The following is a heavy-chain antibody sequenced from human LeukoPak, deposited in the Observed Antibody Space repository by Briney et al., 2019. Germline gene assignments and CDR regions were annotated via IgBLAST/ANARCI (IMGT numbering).Heavy chain of an antibody. V-gene: IGHV1-2*02. Sequence: ASVEVSCKASGYTFTGYYMHWVRQAPGQGLEWMGWINPNSGGTNYAQKFQGRVTMTRDTSISTAYMELSRLRSDDTAVYYCARAGNWNYGDGWFDPWGHGTLVTVSS. J-gene: IGHJ5*02. CDR1: GYTFTGYY. CDR3: ARAGNWNYGDGWFDP. CDR2: INPNSGGT. D-gene: IGHD1-7*01.